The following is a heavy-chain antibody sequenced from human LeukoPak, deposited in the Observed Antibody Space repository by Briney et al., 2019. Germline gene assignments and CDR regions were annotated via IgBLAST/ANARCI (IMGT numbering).Heavy chain of an antibody. CDR3: ARVETRSPSGSYFYWFDP. J-gene: IGHJ5*02. D-gene: IGHD1-26*01. V-gene: IGHV1-2*02. CDR2: INPNSAGT. CDR1: GNTFTGYY. Sequence: ASVKVSCKASGNTFTGYYVHWVRQAPGQGLEWMGWINPNSAGTNYAQKFQGRVTMSRDTSISIAYMELSRLRSDDTAMYYCARVETRSPSGSYFYWFDPWGQGTLVTVSS.